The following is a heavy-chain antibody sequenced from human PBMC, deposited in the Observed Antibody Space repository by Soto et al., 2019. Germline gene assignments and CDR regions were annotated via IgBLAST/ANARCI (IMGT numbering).Heavy chain of an antibody. Sequence: QVQLVESGGGVVQPGRSLSLSCAASGFTFSSYAMHWVRQAPGKGLEWVAVISYDGSNKYYADSVKGRFTISRDNSXHXXYLQMNSLRAEDTAVYYCARDPLWGTAMVLWYFDLWGRGTLVTVSS. CDR1: GFTFSSYA. V-gene: IGHV3-30-3*01. CDR2: ISYDGSNK. CDR3: ARDPLWGTAMVLWYFDL. D-gene: IGHD5-18*01. J-gene: IGHJ2*01.